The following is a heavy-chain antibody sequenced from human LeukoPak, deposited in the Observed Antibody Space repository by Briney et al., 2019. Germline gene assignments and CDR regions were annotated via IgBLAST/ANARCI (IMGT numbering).Heavy chain of an antibody. V-gene: IGHV4-34*01. CDR1: GGSFSGYY. CDR3: ARGRGSSSGWYYYYGMDV. D-gene: IGHD6-19*01. J-gene: IGHJ6*02. CDR2: INDSGST. Sequence: SETLSLTCAVYGGSFSGYYWSWIRQPPGKGLEWIGEINDSGSTNYNPSLKSRVTISVDTSKNQFSLKLSSVTAADTAVYYCARGRGSSSGWYYYYGMDVWGQGTTVTVSS.